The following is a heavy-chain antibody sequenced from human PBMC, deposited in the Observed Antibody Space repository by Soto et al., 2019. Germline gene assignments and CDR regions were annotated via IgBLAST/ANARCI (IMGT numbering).Heavy chain of an antibody. V-gene: IGHV3-30*18. CDR1: GFTVSGYG. D-gene: IGHD6-19*01. J-gene: IGHJ4*02. Sequence: GGSLRLSCAASGFTVSGYGMHWVRQAPGKGLEWVAVVSHDGRNTHYADSVKGRFTISRDSSKNTVSLEMTSLRAEDTAVYYCAKGGRQWLVTSDFNYWGQGALVTVSS. CDR2: VSHDGRNT. CDR3: AKGGRQWLVTSDFNY.